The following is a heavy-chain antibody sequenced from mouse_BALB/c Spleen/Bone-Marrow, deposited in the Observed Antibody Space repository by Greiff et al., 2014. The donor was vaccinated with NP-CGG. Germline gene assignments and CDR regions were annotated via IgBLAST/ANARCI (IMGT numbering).Heavy chain of an antibody. CDR1: GYTFTSYV. V-gene: IGHV1-14*01. Sequence: VQLQQSGSELVRPGASVKLSCKASGYTFTSYVMHWVKQKPGQGLEWIGYINPYNDGTKYNEKFKGKATLTSDKSSSTAYMELSSLTSEDSAVYYCARGRNSFDYWGQGTTLTVSS. CDR3: ARGRNSFDY. J-gene: IGHJ2*01. CDR2: INPYNDGT.